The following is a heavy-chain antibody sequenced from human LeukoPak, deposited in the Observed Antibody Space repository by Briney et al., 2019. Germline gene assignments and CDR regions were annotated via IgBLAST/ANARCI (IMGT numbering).Heavy chain of an antibody. D-gene: IGHD1-14*01. J-gene: IGHJ4*02. CDR3: ARESPELGLDY. Sequence: SETLSLTRTVSGGSISSYYWSWNRQPPGKGLEWIGYIYYSGSTNYNPSLKSRVTISVDTSKNQFSLKLSSVTAADTAVYYCARESPELGLDYWGQGTLDTVSS. CDR2: IYYSGST. V-gene: IGHV4-59*12. CDR1: GGSISSYY.